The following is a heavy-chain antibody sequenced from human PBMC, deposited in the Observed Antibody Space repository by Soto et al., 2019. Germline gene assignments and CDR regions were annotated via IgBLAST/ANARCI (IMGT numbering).Heavy chain of an antibody. CDR1: GGTIRSSNYY. D-gene: IGHD2-21*01. J-gene: IGHJ5*02. V-gene: IGHV4-39*07. CDR3: ARDPFAYHIADH. CDR2: IDYSGST. Sequence: SETLSLTCTVSGGTIRSSNYYWAWIRQPPGKGLEWIGSIDYSGSTYYNPSLKSRVTISRDNAKNALYLQMNSLRVEDTAVYYCARDPFAYHIADHWGQGALVTVSS.